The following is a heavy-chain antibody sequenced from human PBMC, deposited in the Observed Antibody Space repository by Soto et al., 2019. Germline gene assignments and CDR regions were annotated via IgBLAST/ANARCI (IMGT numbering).Heavy chain of an antibody. Sequence: QVQLVQSGAEVKKPGSSVKVSCKASGCTFSSYAISWVRQAPGQGLEWMGGIIPLFGRANYAQKFQGRVTITAAASTSTAYMELSSLRSEDTAVYYCAQTLGLAAAGPGRFDLWGRGTLVTVSS. CDR1: GCTFSSYA. CDR3: AQTLGLAAAGPGRFDL. CDR2: IIPLFGRA. V-gene: IGHV1-69*12. J-gene: IGHJ2*01. D-gene: IGHD6-25*01.